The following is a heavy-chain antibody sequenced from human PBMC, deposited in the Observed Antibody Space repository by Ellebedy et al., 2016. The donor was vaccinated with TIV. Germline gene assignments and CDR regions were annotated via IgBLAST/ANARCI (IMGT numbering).Heavy chain of an antibody. Sequence: AASVKVSCKASGYTFTTYAMHWVRQAPGQRLEWMGWINAGNGNTKYSQKFQGRVTITRDTSASTAYMELSSLRSEDTAVYYCARAMYGMGWFDPWGQGTLVTVSS. J-gene: IGHJ5*02. CDR1: GYTFTTYA. CDR2: INAGNGNT. V-gene: IGHV1-3*01. D-gene: IGHD2-8*01. CDR3: ARAMYGMGWFDP.